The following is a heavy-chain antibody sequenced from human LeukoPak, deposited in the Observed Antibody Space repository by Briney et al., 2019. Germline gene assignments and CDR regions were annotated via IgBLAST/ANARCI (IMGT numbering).Heavy chain of an antibody. Sequence: GGSLRLSCAASGFIFSSYAIHWVRQAPGKGLEWVTVISYDGRNTYYADSVKGRFTISRDNSKNTLYLQMNSLRAEDTAVYYCAREGQNVDTAIDYWGQGTLVTVSS. D-gene: IGHD5-18*01. CDR2: ISYDGRNT. V-gene: IGHV3-30*04. J-gene: IGHJ4*02. CDR1: GFIFSSYA. CDR3: AREGQNVDTAIDY.